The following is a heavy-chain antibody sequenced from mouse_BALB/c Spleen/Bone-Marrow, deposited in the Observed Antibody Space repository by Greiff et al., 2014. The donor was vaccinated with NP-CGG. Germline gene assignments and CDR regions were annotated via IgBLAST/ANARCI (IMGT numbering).Heavy chain of an antibody. CDR1: GFNIKDTY. J-gene: IGHJ1*01. CDR3: ANYDYGWYFDV. D-gene: IGHD2-4*01. Sequence: VQLKQSRAELVKPGASVKLSCTASGFNIKDTYMHWVKQRPEQGLEWIGRIDPANGNTKYDPKFQGKATITADTSSNTAYLQLSSLTSEDTAVYYCANYDYGWYFDVWGAGTTVTVSS. CDR2: IDPANGNT. V-gene: IGHV14-3*02.